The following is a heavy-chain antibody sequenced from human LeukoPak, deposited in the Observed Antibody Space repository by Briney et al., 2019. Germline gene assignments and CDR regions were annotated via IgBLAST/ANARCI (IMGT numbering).Heavy chain of an antibody. V-gene: IGHV1-2*02. CDR1: GYTFTGYY. D-gene: IGHD6-19*01. J-gene: IGHJ4*02. CDR2: INPNSGGT. Sequence: ASVKVSCKASGYTFTGYYKHWVRQAPGQGLEWMGWINPNSGGTNYAQKFQGRVTMTRDTSISTAYMELSRLRSDDTAVYYCARGRIVVAGENDYWGQGTLVTVSS. CDR3: ARGRIVVAGENDY.